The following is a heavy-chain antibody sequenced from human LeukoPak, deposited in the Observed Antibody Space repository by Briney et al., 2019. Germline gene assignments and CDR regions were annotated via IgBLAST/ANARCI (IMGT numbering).Heavy chain of an antibody. V-gene: IGHV1-18*01. D-gene: IGHD3-3*01. CDR2: ISAYNGNT. Sequence: ASVKVSCKASGGTFSSYAISWVRQAPGQGLEWMGWISAYNGNTNYAQKLQGRVTMTTDTSTSTAYMELRSLRSDGTAVYYCARGGRYDFWSGPPKTYWGQGTLVTVSS. CDR1: GGTFSSYA. CDR3: ARGGRYDFWSGPPKTY. J-gene: IGHJ4*02.